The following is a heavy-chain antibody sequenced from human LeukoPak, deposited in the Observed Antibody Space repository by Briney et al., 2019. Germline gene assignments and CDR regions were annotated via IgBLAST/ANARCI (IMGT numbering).Heavy chain of an antibody. Sequence: PSETLSLTCTVSGGSISSYYWGWIRQPPGKGLEWIGSIYYSGSTYYNPSLKSRVTISVDTSKNQFSLKLSSVTAADTAVYYCASHYYGSGSYYNVFLGGFDPWGQGTLVTVSS. CDR3: ASHYYGSGSYYNVFLGGFDP. D-gene: IGHD3-10*01. CDR1: GGSISSYY. J-gene: IGHJ5*02. V-gene: IGHV4-39*07. CDR2: IYYSGST.